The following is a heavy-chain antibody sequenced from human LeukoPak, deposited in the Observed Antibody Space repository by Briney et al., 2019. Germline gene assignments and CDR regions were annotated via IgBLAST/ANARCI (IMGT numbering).Heavy chain of an antibody. Sequence: ASVKVSCKASGYTFTSYDINGVRQATGQGLEGMGWMNPNSGNTGYAQKFQGRVTMTRNTSISTAYMELSSLRSEDTAVYYCARRVRGWYGGYYYYYMDVWGKGTTVTISS. CDR3: ARRVRGWYGGYYYYYMDV. V-gene: IGHV1-8*01. D-gene: IGHD6-19*01. CDR2: MNPNSGNT. J-gene: IGHJ6*03. CDR1: GYTFTSYD.